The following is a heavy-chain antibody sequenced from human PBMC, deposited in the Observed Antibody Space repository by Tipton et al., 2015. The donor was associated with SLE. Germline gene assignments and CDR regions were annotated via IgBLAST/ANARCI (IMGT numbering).Heavy chain of an antibody. D-gene: IGHD3-3*01. Sequence: SLRLSCAASGFTFSSYWMSWVRQAPGKGLEWVANIKQDGSEKYYVDSVKGRFTISRDNAKNSLYLQMNSLRAEDTAVYYCATAYYDFWRGYFDYWGQGTLLTVSS. V-gene: IGHV3-7*01. J-gene: IGHJ4*02. CDR3: ATAYYDFWRGYFDY. CDR2: IKQDGSEK. CDR1: GFTFSSYW.